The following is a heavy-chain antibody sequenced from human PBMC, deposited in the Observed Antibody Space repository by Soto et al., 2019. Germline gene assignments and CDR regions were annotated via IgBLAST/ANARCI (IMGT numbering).Heavy chain of an antibody. D-gene: IGHD6-19*01. Sequence: GGSLRLSCAAPGFTFSSYGMHWVRQAPGKGLEWVAVIWYDGSNKYYADSVKGRFTISRDNSKNTLYLQMNSLRAEDTAVYYCARVMGSSGWSNIYYYYGMDVWGQGTTVTVSS. CDR3: ARVMGSSGWSNIYYYYGMDV. V-gene: IGHV3-33*01. CDR1: GFTFSSYG. CDR2: IWYDGSNK. J-gene: IGHJ6*02.